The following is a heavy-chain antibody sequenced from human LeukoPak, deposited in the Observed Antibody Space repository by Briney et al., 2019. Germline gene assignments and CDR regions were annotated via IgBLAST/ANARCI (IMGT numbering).Heavy chain of an antibody. J-gene: IGHJ3*02. V-gene: IGHV3-21*01. Sequence: GGSLRLSCAASGFTFSSYSMNWVRQAAGKGLEWVSSISSSSSYIYYADSVKGRFTISRDNAKNSLYLQMNSLRAEDTAVYYCARDRVPAAITDAFDIWGQGTMVTVSS. CDR1: GFTFSSYS. CDR2: ISSSSSYI. CDR3: ARDRVPAAITDAFDI. D-gene: IGHD2-2*02.